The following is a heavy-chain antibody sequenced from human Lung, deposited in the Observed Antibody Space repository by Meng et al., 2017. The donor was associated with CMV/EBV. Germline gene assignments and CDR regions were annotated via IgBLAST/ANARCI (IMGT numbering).Heavy chain of an antibody. Sequence: QVQLVQSGAEVKMPGASVKVSCKASGFTFTDFYIHWVRQAPGQGLDWMGWINPKSGGTHYAQSFQGRVTITRDTSINTVYVEISSLKSDDTAVYYCTSAPGDYWGQGTLVTVSS. CDR3: TSAPGDY. CDR1: GFTFTDFY. D-gene: IGHD1-14*01. CDR2: INPKSGGT. J-gene: IGHJ4*03. V-gene: IGHV1-2*02.